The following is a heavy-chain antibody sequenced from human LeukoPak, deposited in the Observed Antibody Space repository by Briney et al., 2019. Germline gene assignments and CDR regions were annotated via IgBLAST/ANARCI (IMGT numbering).Heavy chain of an antibody. D-gene: IGHD3-22*01. Sequence: PGGSLRLSCAASGITFSAYTMNWVRQAPGKGLEWVSSISGSGSYIFYADSVKGRFTISRDNAKNSLYLQMNSLRAEDTAVYYCASDRSLIASLYYFDNWGQGTLVTVSP. CDR2: ISGSGSYI. CDR1: GITFSAYT. CDR3: ASDRSLIASLYYFDN. J-gene: IGHJ4*02. V-gene: IGHV3-21*01.